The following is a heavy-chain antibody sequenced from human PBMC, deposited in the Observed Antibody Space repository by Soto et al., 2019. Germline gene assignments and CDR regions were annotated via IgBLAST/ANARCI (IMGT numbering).Heavy chain of an antibody. V-gene: IGHV3-23*01. CDR1: GFTFSTYA. J-gene: IGHJ6*03. CDR2: ITTSGGNT. Sequence: EVQLLESGGGLVQPGGSLRLSCAASGFTFSTYAMSWVRQAPGKGLEWVSTITTSGGNTYYADSVQGRFTISRDNSKNTLYLQMNSLRAEDTAVYYCAGRYCTYGVCYTNYYYYIDVWGEGTTITVSS. CDR3: AGRYCTYGVCYTNYYYYIDV. D-gene: IGHD2-8*01.